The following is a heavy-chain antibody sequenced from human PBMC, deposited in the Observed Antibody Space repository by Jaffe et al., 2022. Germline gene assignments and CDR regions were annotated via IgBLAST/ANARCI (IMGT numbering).Heavy chain of an antibody. CDR2: INHSGST. Sequence: QVQLQQWGAGLLKPSETLSLTCAVYGGSFSGYYWSWIRQPPGKGLEWIGEINHSGSTNYNPSLKSRVTISVDTSKNQFSLKLSSVTAADTAVYYCARGPTNRRYGAGYMDVWGKGTTVTVSS. D-gene: IGHD3-9*01. V-gene: IGHV4-34*01. J-gene: IGHJ6*03. CDR3: ARGPTNRRYGAGYMDV. CDR1: GGSFSGYY.